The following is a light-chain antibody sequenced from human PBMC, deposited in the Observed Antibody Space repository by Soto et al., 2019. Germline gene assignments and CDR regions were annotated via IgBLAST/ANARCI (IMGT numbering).Light chain of an antibody. J-gene: IGLJ1*01. CDR1: SSDVGAYHF. CDR2: EVT. V-gene: IGLV2-14*01. CDR3: SSYTSSNTPYV. Sequence: QSVLTQPASVSGSPGQSITISCTGSSSDVGAYHFVSWYQHHPGKAPKLLLYEVTARPSGVSSRFSGSKSGNTASLTISGLQADDEANYYCSSYTSSNTPYVFGTGTRSPS.